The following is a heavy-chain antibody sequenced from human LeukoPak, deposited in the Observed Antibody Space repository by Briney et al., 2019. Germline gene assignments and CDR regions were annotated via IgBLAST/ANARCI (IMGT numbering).Heavy chain of an antibody. Sequence: GRSLRLSCAASGFTFTNYAMSWVRQAPGKGLEWVAGISGTGGSTHYADSVKGRFTISRDNSKNTVYQQMRNLRVEHTAVYYCAKVVAGNIDYYFDYWGQGILVAVSS. J-gene: IGHJ4*02. CDR2: ISGTGGST. CDR3: AKVVAGNIDYYFDY. D-gene: IGHD2/OR15-2a*01. V-gene: IGHV3-23*01. CDR1: GFTFTNYA.